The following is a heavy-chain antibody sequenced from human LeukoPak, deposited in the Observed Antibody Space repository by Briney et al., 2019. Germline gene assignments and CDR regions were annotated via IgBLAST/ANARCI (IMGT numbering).Heavy chain of an antibody. Sequence: QPGGSLRLSCAASGFTFSSYWMHWVRQAPGKGLVWVSRINSDGSSTSYADSVKGRFTISRDNAKNTLYLQMNSLRAEDTAVYYCARTSVYDPFDYWGQGTLVTVSS. CDR2: INSDGSST. CDR3: ARTSVYDPFDY. J-gene: IGHJ4*02. V-gene: IGHV3-74*01. CDR1: GFTFSSYW. D-gene: IGHD5/OR15-5a*01.